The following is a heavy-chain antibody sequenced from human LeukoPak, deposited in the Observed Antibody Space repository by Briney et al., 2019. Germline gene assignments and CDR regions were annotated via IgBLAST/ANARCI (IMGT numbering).Heavy chain of an antibody. J-gene: IGHJ4*02. Sequence: SETLSLTCAVYGGSFSGYYWSWIRQPPGKGLEWIGYIYYSGSTHYNPSLKSRVTISVDTSKNQFSLKLSSVTAADTAVYYCARGDSSSSWCLDYWGQGTLVTVSS. V-gene: IGHV4-59*12. CDR3: ARGDSSSSWCLDY. CDR1: GGSFSGYY. CDR2: IYYSGST. D-gene: IGHD6-6*01.